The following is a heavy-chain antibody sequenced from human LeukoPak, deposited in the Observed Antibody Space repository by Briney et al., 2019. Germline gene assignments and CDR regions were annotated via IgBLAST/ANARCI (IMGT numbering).Heavy chain of an antibody. CDR3: ARHLRDSSGYYPTHFDY. D-gene: IGHD3-22*01. Sequence: SETLSLTCAVSGGSISRGGYSWSWIRQPPGKGLEWIGYFYYSGSTYYNPSLKSRVTISLDTSKNQFSLKLSSVTAADTAVYYCARHLRDSSGYYPTHFDYWGQGTLVTVSS. J-gene: IGHJ4*02. CDR1: GGSISRGGYS. V-gene: IGHV4-30-4*07. CDR2: FYYSGST.